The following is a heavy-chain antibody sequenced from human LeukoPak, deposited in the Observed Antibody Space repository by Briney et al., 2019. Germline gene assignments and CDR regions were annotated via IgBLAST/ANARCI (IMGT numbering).Heavy chain of an antibody. D-gene: IGHD1-7*01. CDR3: ARLYGNFQNYYDY. J-gene: IGHJ4*02. CDR1: GASISGSGYY. Sequence: PSETLSLTCAVSGASISGSGYYLGWIRQPPGKGLEWIGNIYYTGNTYYNASLQSRVTISIDTSKNQFSLRLNSVTAADTAMYYCARLYGNFQNYYDYWGQGTLVTVSS. V-gene: IGHV4-39*01. CDR2: IYYTGNT.